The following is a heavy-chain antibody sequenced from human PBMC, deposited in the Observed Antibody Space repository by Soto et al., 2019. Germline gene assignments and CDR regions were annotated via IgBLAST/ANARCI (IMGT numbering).Heavy chain of an antibody. V-gene: IGHV3-30*18. CDR3: AKERLDGGNLDY. Sequence: QVQLVESGGGVVQPGGSLRLSCAASGFTFSSYGRHWVRQAPGKGLEWVAVISYDGSNKYYADSVKGRFTISRDNSKNARYLQMNSRRAEDTAVYYCAKERLDGGNLDYWGQGTLVTVSS. D-gene: IGHD2-15*01. CDR1: GFTFSSYG. CDR2: ISYDGSNK. J-gene: IGHJ4*02.